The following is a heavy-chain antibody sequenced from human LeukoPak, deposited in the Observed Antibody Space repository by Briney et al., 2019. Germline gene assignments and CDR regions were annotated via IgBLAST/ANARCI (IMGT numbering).Heavy chain of an antibody. Sequence: SETLSLTCTVSGGSISSYYWSWIRQPPGKGLEWVGYIYHSGSTNYNPSLESRVTISVDTSKNQFSLKLSSVTAADTAVYYCARDRDSSGYYYAFDYWGQGTLVTVSS. D-gene: IGHD3-22*01. CDR3: ARDRDSSGYYYAFDY. CDR2: IYHSGST. J-gene: IGHJ4*02. V-gene: IGHV4-59*01. CDR1: GGSISSYY.